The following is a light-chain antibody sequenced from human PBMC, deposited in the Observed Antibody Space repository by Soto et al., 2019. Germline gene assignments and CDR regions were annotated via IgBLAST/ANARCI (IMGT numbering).Light chain of an antibody. Sequence: VLTQSLGALSLSKGERATLSCRASQSLSSSYLVWYQQKPGQAPRLLIYGASSRATGIPDRFSGSGSGTDFTLTISRLEPEDFAVYYCQRYGNTPPSVTFGPGTKVD. CDR3: QRYGNTPPSVT. CDR1: QSLSSSY. J-gene: IGKJ3*01. V-gene: IGKV3-20*01. CDR2: GAS.